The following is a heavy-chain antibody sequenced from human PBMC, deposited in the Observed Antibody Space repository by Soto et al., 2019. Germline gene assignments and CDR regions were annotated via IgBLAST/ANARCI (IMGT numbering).Heavy chain of an antibody. V-gene: IGHV3-30*18. J-gene: IGHJ4*02. CDR1: GFTFSDYA. CDR2: VSHDGRNT. Sequence: VQLVESGGGVVQPGRSLRLSCAASGFTFSDYAMHWVRQAPGKGLEWVAVVSHDGRNTHYADSVKGRFTISRDSSKNTVLLEMTSLRAEETAVDYCAKGVRHWLGTSYFNYWGQGALVTVSS. D-gene: IGHD6-19*01. CDR3: AKGVRHWLGTSYFNY.